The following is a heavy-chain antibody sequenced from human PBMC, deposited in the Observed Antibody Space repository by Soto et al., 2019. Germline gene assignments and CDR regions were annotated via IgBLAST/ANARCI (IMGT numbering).Heavy chain of an antibody. J-gene: IGHJ6*02. Sequence: QVQLVESGGGVVQPGRSLRLSCAASGFNFTNYGMHWVRQAPGRGLEWVAVMSHDGRNKYYADSVKGRFTISRDNSKKTLYLQMDSQRAEDKAVYYCAGEIVLWVYAQFQGMDVWGQGTTVAVSS. CDR1: GFNFTNYG. V-gene: IGHV3-30*03. CDR2: MSHDGRNK. D-gene: IGHD2-8*02. CDR3: AGEIVLWVYAQFQGMDV.